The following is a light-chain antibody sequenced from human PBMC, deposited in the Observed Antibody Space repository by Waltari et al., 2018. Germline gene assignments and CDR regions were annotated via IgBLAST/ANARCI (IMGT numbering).Light chain of an antibody. Sequence: QSALTQPASLSGSPRQSITISCTGTNSDIVGYNYVAWYQHHSGKAPKLMIFGVSDRPSGVSNRFSGSKSGNTASLTISELQADDEADYYCSSFTSSATWVFGGGTKLTVL. V-gene: IGLV2-14*03. CDR2: GVS. J-gene: IGLJ3*02. CDR3: SSFTSSATWV. CDR1: NSDIVGYNY.